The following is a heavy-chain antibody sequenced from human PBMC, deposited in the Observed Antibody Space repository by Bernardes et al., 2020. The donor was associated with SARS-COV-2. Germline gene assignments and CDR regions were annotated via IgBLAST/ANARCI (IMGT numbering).Heavy chain of an antibody. Sequence: SEPLSLTCTVYGGSFSGDYWTWIRQPPGGGLEWIGEINHSEAPDYSPSFRGRATISFDTSKSQFTLRLNSVTAADTAVYYCARGGGPQQQLVLSYWAQGSLVTVSS. V-gene: IGHV4-34*01. J-gene: IGHJ4*02. CDR3: ARGGGPQQQLVLSY. D-gene: IGHD2-8*02. CDR2: INHSEAP. CDR1: GGSFSGDY.